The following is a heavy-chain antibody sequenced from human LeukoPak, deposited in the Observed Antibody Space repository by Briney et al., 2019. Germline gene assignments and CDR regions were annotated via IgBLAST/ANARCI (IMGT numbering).Heavy chain of an antibody. CDR3: ARSADYGDPEFDY. CDR2: ISAYNGNT. CDR1: GYTFTSYG. J-gene: IGHJ4*02. Sequence: ASVKVSCKASGYTFTSYGISWVRQAPGQGLEWMGWISAYNGNTNYPQKLQGRVTLTTDTSTSTAYMDLRSLRSDDTAVYYCARSADYGDPEFDYWGQGTLVTVSS. D-gene: IGHD4-17*01. V-gene: IGHV1-18*01.